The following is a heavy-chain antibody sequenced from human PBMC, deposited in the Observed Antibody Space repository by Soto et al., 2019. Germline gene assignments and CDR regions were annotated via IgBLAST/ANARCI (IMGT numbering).Heavy chain of an antibody. D-gene: IGHD4-17*01. J-gene: IGHJ6*02. CDR1: GGTFSTYA. V-gene: IGHV1-69*13. CDR2: IIPIFGTA. CDR3: AREPFTTVVGYYYYGMDV. Sequence: SVKVSCKASGGTFSTYAISWVRQAPGQGLEWMGGIIPIFGTANYAQKFQGRVTITADESTSTAYMELSSLRSEDTAVYYCAREPFTTVVGYYYYGMDVWGQGTTVTSP.